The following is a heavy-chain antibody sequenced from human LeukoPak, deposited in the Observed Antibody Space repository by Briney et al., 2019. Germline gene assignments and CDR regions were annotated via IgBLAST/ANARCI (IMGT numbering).Heavy chain of an antibody. CDR2: IRYDGSNK. Sequence: GGSLRLSCAASGFTFSSYGMHWVRQAPGKGLEWVAFIRYDGSNKYYADSVKGRFTISRDNSKNTLYLQMNSLRAEDTAVYYCAKSRHYYGSSGYYADYWGQGTLVTVSS. V-gene: IGHV3-30*02. D-gene: IGHD3-22*01. CDR1: GFTFSSYG. J-gene: IGHJ4*02. CDR3: AKSRHYYGSSGYYADY.